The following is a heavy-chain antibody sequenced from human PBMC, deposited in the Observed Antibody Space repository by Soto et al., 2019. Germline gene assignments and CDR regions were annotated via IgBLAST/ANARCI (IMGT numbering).Heavy chain of an antibody. V-gene: IGHV5-51*01. J-gene: IGHJ4*02. CDR2: IYPGDSHV. CDR3: AGLHYSSSFSFY. D-gene: IGHD6-6*01. CDR1: GHSFTTHW. Sequence: VESVTISCQPSGHSFTTHWIVWVLQMPGKGLEWMGLIYPGDSHVRYGPSFQGQVTISIDRSTTTAYLQWSSLKASDTAIYYCAGLHYSSSFSFYWGQGTLVTVSS.